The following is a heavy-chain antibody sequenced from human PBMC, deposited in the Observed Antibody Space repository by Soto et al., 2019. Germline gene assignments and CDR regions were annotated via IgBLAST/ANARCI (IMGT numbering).Heavy chain of an antibody. V-gene: IGHV4-31*03. CDR2: IYYTGST. CDR1: GGSLISADHY. D-gene: IGHD1-26*01. Sequence: PSETLSLTCNVYGGSLISADHYWTWIRQHPGEGLEWLGYIYYTGSTFYRPSLKSRLTMSIDTSKNQFSLKLSSVTAADTAAYFCARGIVAAASRGGFFDPWGQGAQVTVSS. J-gene: IGHJ5*02. CDR3: ARGIVAAASRGGFFDP.